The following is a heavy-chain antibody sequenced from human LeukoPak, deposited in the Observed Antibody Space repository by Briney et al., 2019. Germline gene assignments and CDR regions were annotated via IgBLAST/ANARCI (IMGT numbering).Heavy chain of an antibody. Sequence: GGSLRLSCAASGFSVSNNYMSWVRQAPGKGLEWVSVIYSGGTTYYADSVKGRFTISRDNVKNSLYLQMNSLRAEDTAVYYCARDSKALGEAFDIWGQGTMVTVSS. J-gene: IGHJ3*02. V-gene: IGHV3-53*01. CDR3: ARDSKALGEAFDI. CDR1: GFSVSNNY. CDR2: IYSGGTT.